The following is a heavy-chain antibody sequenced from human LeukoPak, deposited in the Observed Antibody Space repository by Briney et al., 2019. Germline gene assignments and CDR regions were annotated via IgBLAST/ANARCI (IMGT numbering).Heavy chain of an antibody. CDR1: GGSISSDY. CDR3: ARDSGFLESFGD. Sequence: SETLSLTCTVSGGSISSDYWSWIRQPPGEGLEWIGYIYYSGSTNYNPSLKSRVTISVDTSKNQFSLKVSSVTAADTAVYYCARDSGFLESFGDWGQGTLVTVSS. V-gene: IGHV4-59*01. J-gene: IGHJ4*02. D-gene: IGHD3-3*01. CDR2: IYYSGST.